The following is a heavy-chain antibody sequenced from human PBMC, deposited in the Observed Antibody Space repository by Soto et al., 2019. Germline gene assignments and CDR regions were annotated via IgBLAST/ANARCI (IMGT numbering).Heavy chain of an antibody. Sequence: GGSLRLSCAASGFTFRSFWMSWVRQAPGKGLEWVANIKEDGSEEYYVDSVKGRFTISRDNAKNSLYLQMNSLRAEDTAVYYCASVSDSVGHDAFDIWGQGTMVTVSS. V-gene: IGHV3-7*01. CDR1: GFTFRSFW. D-gene: IGHD1-26*01. CDR3: ASVSDSVGHDAFDI. J-gene: IGHJ3*02. CDR2: IKEDGSEE.